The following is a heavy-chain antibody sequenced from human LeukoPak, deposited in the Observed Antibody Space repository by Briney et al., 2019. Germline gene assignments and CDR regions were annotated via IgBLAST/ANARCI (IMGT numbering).Heavy chain of an antibody. CDR2: CHYSGST. V-gene: IGHV4-39*07. CDR1: GASISSSSYY. J-gene: IGHJ4*02. Sequence: SETLSLTCTVSGASISSSSYYWGWIRQPPGKGLEWIGSCHYSGSTSYNPSLKSRVTISVDTSKNQFSLKLSPVTAADTAVYYCARGLSGYSRWGQGTLVTVSS. CDR3: ARGLSGYSR. D-gene: IGHD5-12*01.